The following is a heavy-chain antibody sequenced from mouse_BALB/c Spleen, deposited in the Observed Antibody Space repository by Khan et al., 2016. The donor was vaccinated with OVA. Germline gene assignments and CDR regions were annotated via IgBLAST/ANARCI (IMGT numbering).Heavy chain of an antibody. V-gene: IGHV3-2*02. Sequence: EVKLLESGPGLVKPSQSLSLTCTVTGYSITTDYAWNWIRQFPGNKLEWMGYISYSGNNKYNPSLKSRISITRDTSKNQFFLQLKSVTTEDTARYYCARVYGGDFDYWGQGTTLTVSS. D-gene: IGHD1-1*01. CDR2: ISYSGNN. CDR3: ARVYGGDFDY. CDR1: GYSITTDYA. J-gene: IGHJ2*01.